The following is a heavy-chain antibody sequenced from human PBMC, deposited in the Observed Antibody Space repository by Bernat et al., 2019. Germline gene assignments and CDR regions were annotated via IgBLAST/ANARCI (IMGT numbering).Heavy chain of an antibody. CDR2: ISGSGGST. CDR3: ARDHIVSGVAGTFRWFDP. Sequence: EVQLLESGGGLVQPGGSLRLSCAASGFTFSSYAMSWVRQAPGKGLEWVSAISGSGGSTYYADSVKGRFTISRDNSKNTLYLQMNSLRAEDTAVYYCARDHIVSGVAGTFRWFDPWGQGTLVTVSS. CDR1: GFTFSSYA. J-gene: IGHJ5*02. D-gene: IGHD6-19*01. V-gene: IGHV3-23*01.